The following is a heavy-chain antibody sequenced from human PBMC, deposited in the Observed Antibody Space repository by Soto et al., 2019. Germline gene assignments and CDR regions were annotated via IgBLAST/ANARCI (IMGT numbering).Heavy chain of an antibody. V-gene: IGHV4-59*01. J-gene: IGHJ5*02. CDR1: GGTMSNYY. CDR3: TRLPPGRLLSDL. Sequence: SETLSLTCSVSGGTMSNYYWGWVRQPPGKGLEWVAYIHFSGGTTNYNPSLKSRLTISVDTSKNQFSLKVNSVTAADTAVYYCTRLPPGRLLSDLWGQGTLVTVSS. CDR2: IHFSGGTT.